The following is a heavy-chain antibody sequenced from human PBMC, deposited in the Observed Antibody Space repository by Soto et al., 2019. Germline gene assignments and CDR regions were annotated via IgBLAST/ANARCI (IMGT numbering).Heavy chain of an antibody. CDR2: INPKSGGT. V-gene: IGHV1-2*04. Sequence: SVKVSCKASGYSFTDYHIHWVRQAPGQGLEWMGRINPKSGGTSTAQKFQGWVTMTTDTSISTASMELTRLTSDDTAIYYCARGDSTDCSNGVCSFFYNHDMDVWGQGTKVTV. J-gene: IGHJ6*02. D-gene: IGHD2-8*01. CDR3: ARGDSTDCSNGVCSFFYNHDMDV. CDR1: GYSFTDYH.